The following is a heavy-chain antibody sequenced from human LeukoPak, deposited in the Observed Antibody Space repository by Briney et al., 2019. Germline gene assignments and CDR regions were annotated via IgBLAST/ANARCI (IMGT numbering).Heavy chain of an antibody. J-gene: IGHJ5*02. Sequence: GASVKVSCKASGYTFTSYDINWVRQATGQGLEWMGWMNPNSGNTGYAQKFQGRVTMTRNTSISTAYMELSSLRSEDTAVYYCASFTPRAGTGLSGFDPWGQGTLVTVSS. CDR2: MNPNSGNT. CDR1: GYTFTSYD. V-gene: IGHV1-8*01. CDR3: ASFTPRAGTGLSGFDP. D-gene: IGHD6-19*01.